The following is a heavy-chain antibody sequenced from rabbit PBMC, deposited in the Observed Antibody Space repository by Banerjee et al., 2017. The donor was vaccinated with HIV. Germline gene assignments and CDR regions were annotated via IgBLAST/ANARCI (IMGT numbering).Heavy chain of an antibody. Sequence: QEQLEESGGGLVQPEGSLTLTCTASGFSFSSGYYMCWVRQAPGKGLEWIACIYAGSSGSTYYASWAKGRFTISKTSSTTVTLQMTSLTAADTATYYCARGWASSGRDGFDPWGPGTLVTVS. CDR1: GFSFSSGYY. CDR3: ARGWASSGRDGFDP. J-gene: IGHJ2*01. V-gene: IGHV1S45*01. D-gene: IGHD1-1*01. CDR2: IYAGSSGST.